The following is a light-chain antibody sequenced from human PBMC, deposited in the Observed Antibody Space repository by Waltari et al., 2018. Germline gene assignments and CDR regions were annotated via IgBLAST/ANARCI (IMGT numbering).Light chain of an antibody. V-gene: IGLV1-40*01. J-gene: IGLJ2*01. CDR1: SSDIGPFG. CDR3: QSYDNTGRGSVL. CDR2: DNT. Sequence: LTQPPSLSGAPGHRVPISCTGSSSDIGPFGVNWYQHRPGNVPRLLIYDNTPRPSVVPDRFSASKSDTSASLDIAGLQPDDEADYYCQSYDNTGRGSVLIGGGTRLTVL.